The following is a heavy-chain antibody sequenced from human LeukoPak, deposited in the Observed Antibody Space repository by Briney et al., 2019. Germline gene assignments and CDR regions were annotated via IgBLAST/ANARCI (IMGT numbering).Heavy chain of an antibody. J-gene: IGHJ5*02. Sequence: GGSLRLSCAASGFTFSSYSMNWVRQAPGKGLEWVSSISSSSSYIHYADSVKGRFTISRDNAKNSLYLQMNSLRAEDTAVYYCAREDDYDHWFDPWGQGTLVTVSS. CDR2: ISSSSSYI. V-gene: IGHV3-21*01. CDR3: AREDDYDHWFDP. D-gene: IGHD3-22*01. CDR1: GFTFSSYS.